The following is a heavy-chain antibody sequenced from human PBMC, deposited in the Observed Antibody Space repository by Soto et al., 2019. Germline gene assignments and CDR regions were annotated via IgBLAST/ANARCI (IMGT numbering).Heavy chain of an antibody. CDR2: VNAANGNT. J-gene: IGHJ4*02. D-gene: IGHD3-22*01. CDR1: GYTFTTYA. V-gene: IGHV1-3*01. Sequence: EASVKVSCKASGYTFTTYALHWVRQARGERLEWMGWVNAANGNTKYSKKFQGRVTISRDTSASTTYMELSSLRSDDTAVYYCARAFYYDSSGSNFDHWGQGTLVTSPQ. CDR3: ARAFYYDSSGSNFDH.